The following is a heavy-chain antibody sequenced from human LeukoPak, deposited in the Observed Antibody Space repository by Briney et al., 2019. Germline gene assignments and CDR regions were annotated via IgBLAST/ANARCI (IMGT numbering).Heavy chain of an antibody. D-gene: IGHD1-26*01. Sequence: GGSLRLSCEVSGFTFSNFEMNWVRQAPGKGLEWVSAISGSGGSTYYADSVKGRVTISRDNSKNTLYLQVNSLRVEDTAVYYCARDRQSGSHLNFFDYWGQGALVTVSS. CDR2: ISGSGGST. J-gene: IGHJ4*02. CDR3: ARDRQSGSHLNFFDY. V-gene: IGHV3-23*01. CDR1: GFTFSNFE.